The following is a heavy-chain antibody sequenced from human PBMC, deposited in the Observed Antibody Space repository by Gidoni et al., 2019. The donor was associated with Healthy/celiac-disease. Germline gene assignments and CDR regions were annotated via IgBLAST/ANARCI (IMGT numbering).Heavy chain of an antibody. D-gene: IGHD2-15*01. J-gene: IGHJ4*02. CDR3: AKARPRVAATVFDY. Sequence: EVQLLASGGGLVQPVGSWRLSCPASAFTFSSYAMSWVRQAPGKGLEWVSAISGSGGSTYYADSVEGRFTISRDNYKNTLYLQMNSLRAEDTAVYYCAKARPRVAATVFDYWGQGTLVTVSS. CDR1: AFTFSSYA. V-gene: IGHV3-23*01. CDR2: ISGSGGST.